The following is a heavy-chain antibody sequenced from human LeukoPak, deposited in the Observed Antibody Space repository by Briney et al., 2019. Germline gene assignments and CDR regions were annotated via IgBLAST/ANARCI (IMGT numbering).Heavy chain of an antibody. Sequence: GGSLRLSCAASGFTFSSYAMHWVRQAPGKGLEWVAVISNDGSNKYYADSVKGRFTISRDNSKNTLYLQMNSLRAEDTAVYYCARGQTWYNSGWYVDYWGQGTLVTVSS. CDR3: ARGQTWYNSGWYVDY. V-gene: IGHV3-30-3*01. CDR2: ISNDGSNK. J-gene: IGHJ4*02. D-gene: IGHD6-19*01. CDR1: GFTFSSYA.